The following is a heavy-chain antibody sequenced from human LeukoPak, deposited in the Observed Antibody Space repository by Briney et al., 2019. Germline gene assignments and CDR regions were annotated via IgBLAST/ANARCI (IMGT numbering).Heavy chain of an antibody. CDR2: ISAYNGNT. CDR3: VRDLGAPSSGWFIDY. J-gene: IGHJ4*02. CDR1: GYTFTSYG. V-gene: IGHV1-18*01. D-gene: IGHD6-19*01. Sequence: ASVKVSCKASGYTFTSYGISWVRQAPGQGLEWMGWISAYNGNTNYAQKLHGRVTMTTETPTSTAYMELRSLRSDDTAVYYCVRDLGAPSSGWFIDYWGQGTLVTVSS.